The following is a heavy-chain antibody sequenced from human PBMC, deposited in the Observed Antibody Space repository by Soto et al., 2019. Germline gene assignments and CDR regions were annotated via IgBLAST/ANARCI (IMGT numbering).Heavy chain of an antibody. V-gene: IGHV4-34*01. CDR2: INHSGST. D-gene: IGHD5-12*01. J-gene: IGHJ5*02. CDR3: ARHHGPTTSENWFDP. Sequence: PSETLSLTCAVYGGSFSGYYWSWIRQPPGKGLEWIGEINHSGSTNYNPSLKSRVTISVDTSKNQLSLKLSLRSDDTAVYYCARHHGPTTSENWFDPWGQGTLVTVSS. CDR1: GGSFSGYY.